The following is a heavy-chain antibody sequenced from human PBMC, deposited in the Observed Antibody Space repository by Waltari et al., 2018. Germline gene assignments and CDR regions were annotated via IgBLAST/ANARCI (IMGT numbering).Heavy chain of an antibody. CDR3: VRDSSGTY. J-gene: IGHJ4*02. CDR1: GFTFSSHW. V-gene: IGHV3-74*01. D-gene: IGHD3-22*01. Sequence: EVQLVESGGGLVQPGGSLRLSCAASGFTFSSHWMYWVRQTPGKGLVWVSGINSDGSSTSDADSGKGRVTISRDNAKNTLYLQMNSLRAEDTAVYYCVRDSSGTYWGQGTQVTVSS. CDR2: INSDGSST.